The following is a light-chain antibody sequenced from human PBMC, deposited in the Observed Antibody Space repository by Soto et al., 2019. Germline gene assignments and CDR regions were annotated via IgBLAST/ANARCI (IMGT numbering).Light chain of an antibody. Sequence: QSVLTQPPSVSAAPGQRITISCSGSGSNIGGFSVSWYQQLPGTALKLLIYDNDKRPSGIPDRFSGSKSGTSATLAITTLQTGDEAHYFCGAWDNTQSWVFGPGTKVTVL. V-gene: IGLV1-51*01. CDR3: GAWDNTQSWV. CDR1: GSNIGGFS. J-gene: IGLJ1*01. CDR2: DND.